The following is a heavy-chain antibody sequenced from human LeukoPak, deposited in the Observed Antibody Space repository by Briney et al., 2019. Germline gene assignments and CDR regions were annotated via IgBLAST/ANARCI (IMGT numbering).Heavy chain of an antibody. J-gene: IGHJ6*02. CDR1: GFTFSDYG. CDR3: AKDPTHSSSWFYYYYGMDV. CDR2: IWYDGVDK. D-gene: IGHD6-13*01. V-gene: IGHV3-33*06. Sequence: GGSLRLSCAASGFTFSDYGMHWIRQSPGKGLEWVAVIWYDGVDKYYADSVKGRFTISRDNSKNTLYLQMNSLRAEDTAVYYCAKDPTHSSSWFYYYYGMDVWGQGTTVTVSS.